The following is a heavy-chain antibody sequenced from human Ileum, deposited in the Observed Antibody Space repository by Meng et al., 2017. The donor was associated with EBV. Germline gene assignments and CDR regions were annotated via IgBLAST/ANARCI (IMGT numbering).Heavy chain of an antibody. J-gene: IGHJ5*02. V-gene: IGHV4-30-4*01. D-gene: IGHD2-2*02. CDR1: GGSVSSGNNY. CDR3: ARVNGDCFSTICYKGWFDP. Sequence: QGQLLEVGPGLVKTSQTLALTCTVSGGSVSSGNNYGIWIRQPPGKGLEWIGYIYYSGRTYYNPSLESRVTMSVDTSKNQFSLNLNSVTAADTAVYYCARVNGDCFSTICYKGWFDPWGQGTLVTVSS. CDR2: IYYSGRT.